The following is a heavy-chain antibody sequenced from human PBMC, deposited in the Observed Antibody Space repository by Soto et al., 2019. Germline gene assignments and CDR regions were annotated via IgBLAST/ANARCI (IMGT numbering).Heavy chain of an antibody. CDR3: ARLLYGSRCPNVYMDV. J-gene: IGHJ6*03. CDR2: ISNNGAHT. Sequence: GGSLRLSCAASGFTFSNYEMHWVRQAPGKGLEYVSGISNNGAHTDYAKSVKGRFTISRDNSENTLYLQMGSLRAEDMALYYCARLLYGSRCPNVYMDVWGQGTTIPVSS. V-gene: IGHV3-64*01. D-gene: IGHD6-13*01. CDR1: GFTFSNYE.